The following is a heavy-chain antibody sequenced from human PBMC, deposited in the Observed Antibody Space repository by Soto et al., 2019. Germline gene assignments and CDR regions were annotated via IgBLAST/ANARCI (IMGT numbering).Heavy chain of an antibody. CDR1: GFTFSTYW. V-gene: IGHV3-74*01. J-gene: IGHJ4*02. Sequence: EVQLVECGGGLFQPGGSLRLSCEASGFTFSTYWMHWVRQAPGQGLVWLSRINADGRTTNYADSVRGRFTISRDNAKNTLFLQVNSLRAEDTAVYFCATAGQFRFDNWGQGALVTVSS. CDR2: INADGRTT. CDR3: ATAGQFRFDN. D-gene: IGHD2-21*01.